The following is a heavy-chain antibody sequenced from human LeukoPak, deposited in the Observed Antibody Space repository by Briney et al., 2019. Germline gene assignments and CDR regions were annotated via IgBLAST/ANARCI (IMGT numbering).Heavy chain of an antibody. D-gene: IGHD3-10*01. J-gene: IGHJ4*02. Sequence: GGSLRLSCAASGFTVSSNYMSWVRQAPGKGLEWVSVIYSGGSTYYADSVKGRFTISRDNSKNTLYLQMNSLRAEDTAVYYCAKESSGSYHPFFDYWGQGTLVTVSS. CDR1: GFTVSSNY. V-gene: IGHV3-53*01. CDR3: AKESSGSYHPFFDY. CDR2: IYSGGST.